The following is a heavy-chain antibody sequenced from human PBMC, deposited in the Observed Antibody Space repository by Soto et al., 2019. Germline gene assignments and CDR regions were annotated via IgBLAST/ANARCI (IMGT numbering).Heavy chain of an antibody. CDR1: GFTFSSYA. CDR3: ARVGAASSSWY. V-gene: IGHV3-30-3*01. J-gene: IGHJ4*02. D-gene: IGHD6-13*01. Sequence: QVQLVESGGGVVQPGRSLRLSCAASGFTFSSYAMHWVRQAPGKGLEWAAVISYDGSNKYYADSVKGRFTISRDNSKNTLYLQMNSLRAEDTAVYYCARVGAASSSWYWGQGTLVTVSS. CDR2: ISYDGSNK.